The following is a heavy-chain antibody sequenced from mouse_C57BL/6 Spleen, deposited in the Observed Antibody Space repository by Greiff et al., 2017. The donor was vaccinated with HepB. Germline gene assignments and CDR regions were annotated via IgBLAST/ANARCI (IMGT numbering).Heavy chain of an antibody. D-gene: IGHD2-2*01. CDR1: GFNIKVDY. CDR2: IDPENGDT. CDR3: TTLGTTMVATWFAY. Sequence: VQLQQSGAELVRPGASVKLSCTASGFNIKVDYMPWVKQRPEQGLEWIGWIDPENGDTEYASKFQSKATITADTSSNTAYLQHMSLTSEDTDVYDLTTLGTTMVATWFAYWGQGTLVTVSA. V-gene: IGHV14-4*01. J-gene: IGHJ3*01.